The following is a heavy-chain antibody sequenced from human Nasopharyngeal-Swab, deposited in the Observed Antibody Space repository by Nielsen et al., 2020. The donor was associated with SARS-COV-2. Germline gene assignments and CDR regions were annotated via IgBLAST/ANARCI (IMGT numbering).Heavy chain of an antibody. CDR2: ISSSDSIR. V-gene: IGHV3-11*01. D-gene: IGHD6-19*01. J-gene: IGHJ6*02. CDR3: ARAGAVAGTSRSRYYYGMDV. Sequence: VRQMPGKGLEWVSDISSSDSIRYYADSVKGRFTISRDNAKNSLYLQMNSLRVEDTAVYYCARAGAVAGTSRSRYYYGMDVWGQGTTVTVSS.